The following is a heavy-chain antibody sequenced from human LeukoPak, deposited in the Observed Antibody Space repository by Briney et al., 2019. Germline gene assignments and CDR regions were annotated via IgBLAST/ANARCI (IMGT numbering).Heavy chain of an antibody. Sequence: ASVTXSXXASGYTFTSYAMHWVRQAPGQRLEXMXXINAGNGNTKYSQKFQRRVTITRDTSASTAYMELTSLRSEDTAVYYCARDADSSSWYGGPDFDYWGQGTLVTVSS. V-gene: IGHV1-3*01. D-gene: IGHD6-13*01. CDR3: ARDADSSSWYGGPDFDY. CDR1: GYTFTSYA. CDR2: INAGNGNT. J-gene: IGHJ4*02.